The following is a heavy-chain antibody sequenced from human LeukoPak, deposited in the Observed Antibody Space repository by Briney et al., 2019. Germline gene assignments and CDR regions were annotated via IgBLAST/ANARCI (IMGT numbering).Heavy chain of an antibody. CDR2: IWYDGSSK. CDR1: GFTFSSYD. J-gene: IGHJ3*02. CDR3: ARDARHYDILTDDAFDI. Sequence: GGSLRLSCAASGFTFSSYDMHWVRQAPAKGLEWVAVIWYDGSSKYYADSVKGRFTISRDNAKNTLYLQMNSLRAEDTAVYYCARDARHYDILTDDAFDIWGQGTMVTVSS. V-gene: IGHV3-33*01. D-gene: IGHD3-9*01.